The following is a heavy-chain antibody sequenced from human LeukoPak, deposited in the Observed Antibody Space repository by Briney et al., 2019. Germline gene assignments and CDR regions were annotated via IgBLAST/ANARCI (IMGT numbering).Heavy chain of an antibody. CDR2: IYHSGST. CDR3: ASIGGRN. CDR1: GGSISSSSYY. J-gene: IGHJ1*01. Sequence: SETLSLTCTVSGGSISSSSYYWGWIRQPPGKGLEWIGSIYHSGSTYYNPSLKSRVTISVDTSKNQFSLKLSSVTAADTAVYYCASIGGRNWGQGTLVTVSS. D-gene: IGHD1-26*01. V-gene: IGHV4-39*07.